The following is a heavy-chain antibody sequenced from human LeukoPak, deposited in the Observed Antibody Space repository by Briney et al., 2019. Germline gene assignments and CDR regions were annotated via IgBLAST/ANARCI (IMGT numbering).Heavy chain of an antibody. J-gene: IGHJ3*02. V-gene: IGHV3-21*01. CDR3: ASAPYAFDI. CDR1: GFRFSNFA. CDR2: ISSSSSYI. Sequence: NPGGSLRLSCAASGFRFSNFAMSWVRQAPGKGLEWVSSISSSSSYIYYADSVKGRFTISRDNAKNSLYLQMNSLRAEDTAVYYCASAPYAFDIWGQGTMVTVSS.